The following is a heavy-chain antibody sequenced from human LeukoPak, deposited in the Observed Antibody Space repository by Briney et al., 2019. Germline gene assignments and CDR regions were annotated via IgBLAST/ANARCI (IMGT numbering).Heavy chain of an antibody. D-gene: IGHD3-22*01. CDR3: ARHDNHYDSSGLNAFDI. J-gene: IGHJ3*02. Sequence: SQTLSLTCGVSGGSISSSSYYWCWIRQPPGKGLEWIGSIYYSGSTYYNPSLKSRVTISVDTSKNQFSLKLSSVTAADTAVYYCARHDNHYDSSGLNAFDIRGQGTMVTVSS. CDR2: IYYSGST. CDR1: GGSISSSSYY. V-gene: IGHV4-39*01.